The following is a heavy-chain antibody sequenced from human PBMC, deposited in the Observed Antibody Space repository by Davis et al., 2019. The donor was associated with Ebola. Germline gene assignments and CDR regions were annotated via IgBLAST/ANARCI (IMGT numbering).Heavy chain of an antibody. CDR3: ARDFVY. CDR1: GASFSGYY. J-gene: IGHJ4*02. V-gene: IGHV4-34*01. CDR2: INQSGST. Sequence: MPSETLSLTCAVHGASFSGYYWSWIRQPPGKGLEWIGEINQSGSTNQNPSLKSRVTISLDTSKNQFSLKLTSVTAADTAVYFCARDFVYWAQGTLVTVSS.